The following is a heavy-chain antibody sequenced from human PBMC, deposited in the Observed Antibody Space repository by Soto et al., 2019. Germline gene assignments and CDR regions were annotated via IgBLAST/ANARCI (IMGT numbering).Heavy chain of an antibody. V-gene: IGHV4-59*08. CDR1: GGSISSYY. Sequence: SETLSLTCTVSGGSISSYYWSWIRQPPGKGLEWIGYIYYSGSTNYNPSLKSRVTISVDTSKNQFSLKLSSVTAADTAVYYCARHQRYYDFWSGPTGYYYYYMDVWGKGTTVTVSS. J-gene: IGHJ6*03. D-gene: IGHD3-3*01. CDR2: IYYSGST. CDR3: ARHQRYYDFWSGPTGYYYYYMDV.